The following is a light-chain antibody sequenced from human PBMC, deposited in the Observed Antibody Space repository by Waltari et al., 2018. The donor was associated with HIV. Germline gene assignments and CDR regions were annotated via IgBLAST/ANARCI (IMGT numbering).Light chain of an antibody. J-gene: IGKJ4*01. CDR3: QQYYGVPLT. V-gene: IGKV1-NL1*01. Sequence: DIQMTQSPSSLSASIGDTVSIPCRASQDLSNSVSWFQQQPGKDHKLLVHGAFTLQSGVPARFSGSGSGTDYTRTISGLQAEDFATYFCQQYYGVPLTFGGGTK. CDR1: QDLSNS. CDR2: GAF.